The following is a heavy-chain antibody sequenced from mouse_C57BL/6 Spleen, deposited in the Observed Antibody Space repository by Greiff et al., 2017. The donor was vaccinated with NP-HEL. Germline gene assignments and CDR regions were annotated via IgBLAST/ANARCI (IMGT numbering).Heavy chain of an antibody. Sequence: EVQGVESGGGLVKPGGSLKLSCAASGFTFSDYGMHWVRQAPEKGLEWVAYISSGSSTIYYADTVKGRFTISRDNAKNTLFLQMTSLRSEDTAMYYCARTPYDYDGGFAYWGQGTLVTVSA. CDR2: ISSGSSTI. V-gene: IGHV5-17*01. J-gene: IGHJ3*01. CDR3: ARTPYDYDGGFAY. CDR1: GFTFSDYG. D-gene: IGHD2-4*01.